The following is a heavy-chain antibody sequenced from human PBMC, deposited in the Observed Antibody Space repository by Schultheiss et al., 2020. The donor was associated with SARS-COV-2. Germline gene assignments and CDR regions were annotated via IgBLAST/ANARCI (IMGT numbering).Heavy chain of an antibody. J-gene: IGHJ4*02. Sequence: GGSLRLSCITSGFTFSSYAMSWVRQAPGKGLEWVAFSSGRSTTIHYADSVKGRFTISRDNARNTLYLLMNSLKAEDTAVYYCAKDFGGPTDQWGQGTLVTVSS. V-gene: IGHV3-48*04. CDR1: GFTFSSYA. CDR3: AKDFGGPTDQ. CDR2: SSGRSTTI. D-gene: IGHD3-3*01.